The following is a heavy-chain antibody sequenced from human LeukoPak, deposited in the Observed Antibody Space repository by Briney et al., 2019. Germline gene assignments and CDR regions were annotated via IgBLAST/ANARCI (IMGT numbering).Heavy chain of an antibody. J-gene: IGHJ3*02. V-gene: IGHV3-9*01. CDR2: ISWSSGII. CDR1: GFTFDDHG. Sequence: GGSLRLSCAASGFTFDDHGMHWVRQAPGKGLEWVSGISWSSGIIGYADSVKGRFTISRDNAKNCLYLQMDSLRAEDTALYYCAKDTGRPTDAITMEDNAFDIWGQGTMVTVSS. CDR3: AKDTGRPTDAITMEDNAFDI. D-gene: IGHD3-3*01.